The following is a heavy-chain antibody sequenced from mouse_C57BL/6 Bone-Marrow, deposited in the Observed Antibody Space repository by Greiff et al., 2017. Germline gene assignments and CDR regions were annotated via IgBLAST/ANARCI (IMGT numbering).Heavy chain of an antibody. CDR1: GYAFSSSW. Sequence: VQLKESGPELVKPGASVKISCKASGYAFSSSWMNWVKQRPGKGLEWIGRIYPGDGDTNYNGTFKGKATLTADKSSSTAYMQLSSLTSDYSAVYFCARGGYDAWFADWGQGTLVTVSA. CDR3: ARGGYDAWFAD. V-gene: IGHV1-82*01. CDR2: IYPGDGDT. J-gene: IGHJ3*01. D-gene: IGHD2-2*01.